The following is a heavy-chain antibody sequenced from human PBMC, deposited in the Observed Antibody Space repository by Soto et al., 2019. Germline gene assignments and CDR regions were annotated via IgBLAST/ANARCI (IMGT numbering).Heavy chain of an antibody. CDR3: ARADPRHYYMAV. J-gene: IGHJ6*03. V-gene: IGHV1-8*01. CDR2: VNPGSGYK. CDR1: GYVFPSYD. Sequence: QVQLVQSGAEVKKPGASVRVSCKASGYVFPSYDITWLRQAPGHGREWMGWVNPGSGYKGYAQNFQGRVTLTRNMSISTVYMALSSLRSEDTAVYYCARADPRHYYMAVWGKGTTVPVSS.